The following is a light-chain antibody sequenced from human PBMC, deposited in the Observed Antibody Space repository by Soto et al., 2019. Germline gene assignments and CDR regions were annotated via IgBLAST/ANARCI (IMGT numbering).Light chain of an antibody. Sequence: QSALTQPASVSGSPGQSITISCTGTSSDVGAYNYVSWYQHHPDKAPKLMIFEVSDRPSGVSNRFSGSNSGNTASLTISGLQAEDEADYFCSSYTNNRTLVFGGGTKVTVL. V-gene: IGLV2-14*01. CDR3: SSYTNNRTLV. CDR1: SSDVGAYNY. CDR2: EVS. J-gene: IGLJ3*02.